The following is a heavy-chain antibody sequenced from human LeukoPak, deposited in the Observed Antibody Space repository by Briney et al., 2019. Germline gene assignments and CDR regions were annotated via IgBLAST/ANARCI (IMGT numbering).Heavy chain of an antibody. D-gene: IGHD6-13*01. CDR1: GITFTSYY. V-gene: IGHV1-46*01. CDR2: INPSGTIT. J-gene: IGHJ4*02. Sequence: GASVKVSCKASGITFTSYYIHWVGQAPGRGLEWMGKINPSGTITTYAPKYQGRVTVTKDTSTNTVYMELSSLRSDDTAVYYCALIAPPHNWGQGTLVTVSS. CDR3: ALIAPPHN.